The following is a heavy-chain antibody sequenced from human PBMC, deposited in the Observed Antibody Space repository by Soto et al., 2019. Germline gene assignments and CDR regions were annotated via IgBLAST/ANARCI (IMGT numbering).Heavy chain of an antibody. V-gene: IGHV3-21*01. CDR2: ISSSSYI. D-gene: IGHD3-3*01. Sequence: GGSLRLSCAASGFTFSSYSMNWVRQAPGKGLEWVSSISSSSYIYYADSVKGRFTISRDNAKNSLYLQMNSLRAEDTAVYYCARGLDYDFWSGYYTIGVYYYYYGMDVWSQGTTVTVSS. CDR1: GFTFSSYS. CDR3: ARGLDYDFWSGYYTIGVYYYYYGMDV. J-gene: IGHJ6*02.